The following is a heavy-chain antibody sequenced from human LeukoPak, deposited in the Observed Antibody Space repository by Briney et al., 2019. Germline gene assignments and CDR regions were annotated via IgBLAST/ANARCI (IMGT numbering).Heavy chain of an antibody. Sequence: GRSLRLSCAASGFTFSSYAMHWVRQAPGKGLEWVAVISYDGSNKYYADSVKGRFTISRDNSKNTLYLQMDSLRAEDTAVYYCAGLVAAYPLDYWGQGTLVTVSS. CDR3: AGLVAAYPLDY. J-gene: IGHJ4*02. D-gene: IGHD6-6*01. CDR1: GFTFSSYA. CDR2: ISYDGSNK. V-gene: IGHV3-30-3*01.